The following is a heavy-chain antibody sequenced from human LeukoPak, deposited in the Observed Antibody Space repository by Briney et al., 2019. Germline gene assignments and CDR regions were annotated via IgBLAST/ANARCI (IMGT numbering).Heavy chain of an antibody. D-gene: IGHD3-10*02. Sequence: SETLSLTCAVYGGSFSGYYWDWIRQPPGKGLEWIGSIYYSGSTYYNPSLTSRVTISVDTSKNQFSLKLSSVTAADTAVYYCARRLKPMFSFASYFHYWGQGTLVTVSS. CDR3: ARRLKPMFSFASYFHY. CDR2: IYYSGST. V-gene: IGHV4-39*01. J-gene: IGHJ4*02. CDR1: GGSFSGYY.